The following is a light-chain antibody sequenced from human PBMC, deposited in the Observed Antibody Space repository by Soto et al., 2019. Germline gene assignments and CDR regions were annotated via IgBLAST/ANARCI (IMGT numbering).Light chain of an antibody. V-gene: IGKV3-20*01. CDR3: HQYGSSLRT. Sequence: EIVLTQSPGTLSLSPGERATLSCRASQSVSSNYLGWYQKKPGQPPRLLIYGGSSRATGIPDRFSGGGSGTDFTLTIIRLEPEDFAVYYCHQYGSSLRTFGQGTKVEMK. J-gene: IGKJ1*01. CDR1: QSVSSNY. CDR2: GGS.